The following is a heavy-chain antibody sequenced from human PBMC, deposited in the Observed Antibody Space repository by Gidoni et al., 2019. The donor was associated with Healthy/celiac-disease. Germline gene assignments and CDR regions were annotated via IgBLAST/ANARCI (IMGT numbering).Heavy chain of an antibody. CDR3: ARVEYYYDSSGPLYYFDY. J-gene: IGHJ4*02. CDR2: IYHSGST. Sequence: QVQLQESGPGLVKPSGTLSLTCAVSGGSISSSNWWSWVRQPPGKGLEWIGEIYHSGSTNYNPSLKSRVTISVDKSKNQFSLKLSSVTAADTAVYYCARVEYYYDSSGPLYYFDYWGQGTLVTVSS. CDR1: GGSISSSNW. V-gene: IGHV4-4*02. D-gene: IGHD3-22*01.